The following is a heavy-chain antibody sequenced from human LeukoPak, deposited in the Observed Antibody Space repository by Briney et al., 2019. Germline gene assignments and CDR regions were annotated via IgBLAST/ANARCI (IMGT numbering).Heavy chain of an antibody. CDR1: GYTFTSYG. J-gene: IGHJ4*02. Sequence: GASVKVSCKASGYTFTSYGISWVRQAPGQGLEWMGWISTYNGNTHYAQKLQGRVTMTTDTSTSKAYMELRSLRSDDTAVYYCARSSLAVAGSVFDYWGQGTLVTVSS. CDR3: ARSSLAVAGSVFDY. CDR2: ISTYNGNT. D-gene: IGHD6-19*01. V-gene: IGHV1-18*01.